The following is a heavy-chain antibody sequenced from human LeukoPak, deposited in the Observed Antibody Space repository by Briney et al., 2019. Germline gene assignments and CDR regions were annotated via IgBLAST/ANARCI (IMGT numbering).Heavy chain of an antibody. CDR2: ISWNGGSI. D-gene: IGHD5-18*01. J-gene: IGHJ4*02. Sequence: GGSLRLSCAASGFTFSSYAMSWVRQAPGKGLEWVSGISWNGGSIGYADFAKGRFTISRDNARNSLFLQMNTLKPEDTALYFCAKDRDPPYVGNSYGYYSDYWGQGTLVTVSS. CDR1: GFTFSSYA. CDR3: AKDRDPPYVGNSYGYYSDY. V-gene: IGHV3-9*01.